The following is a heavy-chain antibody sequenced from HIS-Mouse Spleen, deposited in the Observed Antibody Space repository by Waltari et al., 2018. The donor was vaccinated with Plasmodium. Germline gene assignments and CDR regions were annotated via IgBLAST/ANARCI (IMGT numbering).Heavy chain of an antibody. J-gene: IGHJ3*02. CDR1: GFTFSRFG. CDR2: IWYDGSNK. Sequence: QVQLVESGGGVVQPGRSLRLSCAASGFTFSRFGMHWVRQAPGKGLEWVAVIWYDGSNKYYADSVKGRFTISRDNSKNTMYLQMNSLRAEDTAVYYCAKEEGNWNDDDAFDIWGQGTMVTVSS. CDR3: AKEEGNWNDDDAFDI. V-gene: IGHV3-33*06. D-gene: IGHD1-1*01.